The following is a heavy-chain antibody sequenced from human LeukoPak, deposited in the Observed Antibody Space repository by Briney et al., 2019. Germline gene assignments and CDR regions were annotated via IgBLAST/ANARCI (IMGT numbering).Heavy chain of an antibody. V-gene: IGHV1-46*03. CDR1: GYTFTSYY. D-gene: IGHD4-23*01. CDR2: INPSGGST. Sequence: GASVKVSCKAPGYTFTSYYMHWVRQAPGQGLEWMGIINPSGGSTSYAQKFQGRVTMTRDMSTSTVYMELSSLRSEDTAVYYCAGAWGPTVVTNHDAFDIWGQGTMVTVSS. CDR3: AGAWGPTVVTNHDAFDI. J-gene: IGHJ3*02.